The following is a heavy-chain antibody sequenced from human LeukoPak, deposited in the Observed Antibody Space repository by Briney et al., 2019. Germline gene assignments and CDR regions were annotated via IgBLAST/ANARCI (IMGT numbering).Heavy chain of an antibody. D-gene: IGHD1-14*01. Sequence: GGSLRLSCAASGFTFSSCGFNWVRQAPGKGLEWVSSIGPTGTDRYYADSVRGRFTISRDNAKNSMYLQMDSLRDEDTAVYYCATETIGRHYDYWGQGTVLTVSS. CDR3: ATETIGRHYDY. V-gene: IGHV3-21*01. CDR1: GFTFSSCG. CDR2: IGPTGTDR. J-gene: IGHJ4*02.